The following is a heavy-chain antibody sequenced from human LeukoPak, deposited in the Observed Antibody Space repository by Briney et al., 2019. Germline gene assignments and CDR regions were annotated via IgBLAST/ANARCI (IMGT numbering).Heavy chain of an antibody. V-gene: IGHV3-49*04. D-gene: IGHD6-19*01. CDR2: IRSKAYGATT. CDR3: ARGPILLWLHNGMDV. Sequence: PGRSLRLSCTGFGFIFGDHAMSWVRQAPGKGLEWVGFIRSKAYGATTEYAASVKGRFTISRDHSKGIAYLQMNSLEIEDTAVYYCARGPILLWLHNGMDVWGQGTTVTVSS. J-gene: IGHJ6*02. CDR1: GFIFGDHA.